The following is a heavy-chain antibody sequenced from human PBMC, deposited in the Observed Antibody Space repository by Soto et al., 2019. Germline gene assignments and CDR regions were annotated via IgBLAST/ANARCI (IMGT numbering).Heavy chain of an antibody. CDR3: ARHSIAAAGLFYYYMDV. Sequence: SETLSLTCTVSGGSISSYYWSWIRQPPGKGLEWIGYIYYSGSTNYNPSLKSRVTISVDTSKNQFSLKLSSATAADTAVYYCARHSIAAAGLFYYYMDVWGKGTTVTVSS. D-gene: IGHD6-13*01. CDR2: IYYSGST. CDR1: GGSISSYY. V-gene: IGHV4-59*08. J-gene: IGHJ6*03.